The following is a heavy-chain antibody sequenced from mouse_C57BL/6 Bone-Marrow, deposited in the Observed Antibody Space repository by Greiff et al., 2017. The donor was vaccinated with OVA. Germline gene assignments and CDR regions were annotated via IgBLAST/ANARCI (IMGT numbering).Heavy chain of an antibody. J-gene: IGHJ2*01. CDR2: ISNLAYSI. D-gene: IGHD6-1*01. V-gene: IGHV5-15*01. CDR1: GFTFSDYG. CDR3: ARHNPSLFFDD. Sequence: EVQRVESGGGLVQPGGSLKLSCAASGFTFSDYGMAWVRQAPRKGPVWVAFISNLAYSIYYADTVTGRFTISRENAKNTLYLEMSSLMSEDTAIYYCARHNPSLFFDDWGQGTTLTVSS.